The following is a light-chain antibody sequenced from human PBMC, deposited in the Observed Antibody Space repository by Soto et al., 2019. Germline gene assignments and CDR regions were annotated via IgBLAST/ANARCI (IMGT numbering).Light chain of an antibody. CDR3: QQDNSYPYT. Sequence: DIQMTQSPSTLSASVGDRGTITCRASQSISSWLAWYQQKPGKAPKLLIYDASNLESGVPSRFSGSGSGTEFTLTISSLQPDDFATYHCQQDNSYPYTFGQGTKLEIK. V-gene: IGKV1-5*01. CDR2: DAS. J-gene: IGKJ2*01. CDR1: QSISSW.